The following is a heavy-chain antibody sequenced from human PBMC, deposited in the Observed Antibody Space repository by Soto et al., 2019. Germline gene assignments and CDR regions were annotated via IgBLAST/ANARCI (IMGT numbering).Heavy chain of an antibody. CDR2: INPNSGGT. V-gene: IGHV1-2*02. D-gene: IGHD3-22*01. CDR1: GYTFTGYY. Sequence: VASVKVSCKASGYTFTGYYMHWVRQAPGQGLEWMGWINPNSGGTNYAQKFQGRVTMTRDTSISTAYMELSRLRSDDTAVYYCARDLRRITMIVVARSAFDIWGQGTMVTVSS. CDR3: ARDLRRITMIVVARSAFDI. J-gene: IGHJ3*02.